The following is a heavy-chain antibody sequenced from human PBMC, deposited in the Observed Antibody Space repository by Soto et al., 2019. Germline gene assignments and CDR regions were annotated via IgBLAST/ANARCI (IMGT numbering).Heavy chain of an antibody. Sequence: SETLSLTCAVSGGSISSGDSYWHWIRHPPGKGLEWIGYIYYSGSTSSNPSLNSRVAISVDTSRNQFSLRLRSVTAADTAVYYCVRGGADGVVFLPDATPGGWFDPWGQGTLVTVSS. CDR1: GGSISSGDSY. V-gene: IGHV4-30-4*01. J-gene: IGHJ5*02. CDR2: IYYSGST. CDR3: VRGGADGVVFLPDATPGGWFDP. D-gene: IGHD3-16*02.